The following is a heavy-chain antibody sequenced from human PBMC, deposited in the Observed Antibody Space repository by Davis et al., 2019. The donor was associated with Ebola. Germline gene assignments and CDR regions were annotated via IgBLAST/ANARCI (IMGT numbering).Heavy chain of an antibody. CDR3: TRLTPYYYGMDV. Sequence: GEPLKISCAASGFTFSGSAMHWVRQASGKGLEWVGRIRSKANSYATAYAASVKGRFTISRDDSKNTAYLQMNSLKTEDTAVYYCTRLTPYYYGMDVWGQGTTVTVSS. V-gene: IGHV3-73*01. CDR1: GFTFSGSA. J-gene: IGHJ6*02. CDR2: IRSKANSYAT.